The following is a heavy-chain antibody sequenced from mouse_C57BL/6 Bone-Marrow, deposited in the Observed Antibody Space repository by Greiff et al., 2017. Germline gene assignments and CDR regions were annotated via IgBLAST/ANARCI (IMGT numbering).Heavy chain of an antibody. CDR2: IWSGGST. CDR1: GFSLTSYG. Sequence: VKLMESGPGLVQPSQSLSITCTVSGFSLTSYGVHWVRQSPGKGLEWLGVIWSGGSTDYNAAFISRLSISKDNSKSQVFFKMNSLQADDTAIYYCARKGHYYGRSSYWYFDVWGTGTTVTVSS. CDR3: ARKGHYYGRSSYWYFDV. D-gene: IGHD1-1*01. V-gene: IGHV2-2*01. J-gene: IGHJ1*03.